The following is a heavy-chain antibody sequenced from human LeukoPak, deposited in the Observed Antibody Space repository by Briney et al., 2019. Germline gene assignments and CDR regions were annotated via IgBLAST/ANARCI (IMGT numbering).Heavy chain of an antibody. V-gene: IGHV3-53*01. Sequence: PGGSLRLSCAASGFTVSSNYMSWVRQAPGKGLEWVSVIYSGGSTYYADSVKGRFTISRDNSKNTLYLQMNSLEAEDTAVYYCARDYDSSGYFDYWGQGTLVTVSS. CDR2: IYSGGST. CDR3: ARDYDSSGYFDY. D-gene: IGHD3-22*01. CDR1: GFTVSSNY. J-gene: IGHJ4*02.